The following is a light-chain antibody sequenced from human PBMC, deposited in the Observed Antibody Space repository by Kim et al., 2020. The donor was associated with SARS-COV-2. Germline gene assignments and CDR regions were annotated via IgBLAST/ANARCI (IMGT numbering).Light chain of an antibody. Sequence: ERVLTHSPATLSVSPEERVTLSCRASQYISSNLAWYQHKPGQAPRLLIHGASTRATGIPARFSGSGSGTDFTLTISSLQSEDFAVYYCQQYYNWPRTFGQGTKVDFK. CDR3: QQYYNWPRT. V-gene: IGKV3D-15*01. J-gene: IGKJ1*01. CDR2: GAS. CDR1: QYISSN.